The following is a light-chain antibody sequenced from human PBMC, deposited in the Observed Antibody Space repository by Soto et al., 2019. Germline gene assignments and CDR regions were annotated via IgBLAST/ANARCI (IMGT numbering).Light chain of an antibody. J-gene: IGLJ3*02. CDR1: SSDVGGYNY. V-gene: IGLV2-14*01. CDR3: SSYTSSSTPL. CDR2: EVS. Sequence: QSALTQPASVSGSPGQSITISCTGTSSDVGGYNYVSWYQQHPGKAPKLMIYEVSNRPSGVSNRFSGSKSGNTASLTISGLQAEDEADYYFSSYTSSSTPLFGGGTKLTVL.